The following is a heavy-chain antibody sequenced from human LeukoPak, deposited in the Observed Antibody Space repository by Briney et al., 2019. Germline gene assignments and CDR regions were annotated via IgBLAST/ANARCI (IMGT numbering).Heavy chain of an antibody. J-gene: IGHJ5*02. CDR1: GDSISTYY. D-gene: IGHD4-17*01. V-gene: IGHV4-59*08. CDR2: ISLSGSGSA. Sequence: SETLSLTCTVSGDSISTYYWSWIRQPPGKGLEWIAYISLSGSGSAKYNPSLKSRVTILVDTSKNQFSLWLSSVSAADTAVYYCARSSSAYGDYVRFDPWGQGTLVTVSS. CDR3: ARSSSAYGDYVRFDP.